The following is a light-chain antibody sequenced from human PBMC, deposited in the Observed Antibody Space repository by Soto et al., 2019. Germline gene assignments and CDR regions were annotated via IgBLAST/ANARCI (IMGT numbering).Light chain of an antibody. Sequence: DIQLTQSPSFLSASVGDRVTITCRASQGISSYLAWYQKKPGKAPKLLMYAASTLQSGVPSRFSGSGSGTEFTLTISSLQPEDFATYYCQRYNNWPLTFGGGTKVDIK. J-gene: IGKJ4*01. CDR2: AAS. CDR1: QGISSY. V-gene: IGKV1-9*01. CDR3: QRYNNWPLT.